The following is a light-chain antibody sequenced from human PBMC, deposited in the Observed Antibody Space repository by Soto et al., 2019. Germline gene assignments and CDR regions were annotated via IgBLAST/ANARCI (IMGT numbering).Light chain of an antibody. Sequence: ETVLTQSPGTLSLSPGERATLSCGASQSVSSSYLAWYQQKPGQAPRLLIYGASSRATGIPDRFSGSGPGTDFTLTISRLQPEDFAVYYCQQYGSSPPITFGQGTRLEI. CDR1: QSVSSSY. CDR3: QQYGSSPPIT. CDR2: GAS. J-gene: IGKJ5*01. V-gene: IGKV3-20*01.